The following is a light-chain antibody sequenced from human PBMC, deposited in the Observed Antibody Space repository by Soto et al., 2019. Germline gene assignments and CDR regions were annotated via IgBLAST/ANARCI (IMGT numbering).Light chain of an antibody. V-gene: IGKV3-11*01. CDR1: QSVDRY. Sequence: EVGLTHSPDTLALSPGEKAPPSCRASQSVDRYVAWYQQKVGQAPRLLIYDAYTRATGVGARFTGSGSATDFSLTITGLAPEDFAVYYCQQRGKWPSTFGPGTKVDIK. CDR2: DAY. CDR3: QQRGKWPST. J-gene: IGKJ2*02.